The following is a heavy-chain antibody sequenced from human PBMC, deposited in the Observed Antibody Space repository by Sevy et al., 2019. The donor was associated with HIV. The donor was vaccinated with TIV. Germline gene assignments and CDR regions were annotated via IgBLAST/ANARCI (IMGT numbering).Heavy chain of an antibody. CDR2: IKQDGSEI. CDR3: ARDRGITVYNYYGMDV. D-gene: IGHD1-20*01. V-gene: IGHV3-7*01. J-gene: IGHJ6*02. Sequence: GGSLRLSCAASGFAFSNYWMNWVRQAPGKGLEWVANIKQDGSEIYYVDSVRGRFSISRDYAKNSGFLQMNSLRVEDTAVYYCARDRGITVYNYYGMDVWGQGTTVTVSS. CDR1: GFAFSNYW.